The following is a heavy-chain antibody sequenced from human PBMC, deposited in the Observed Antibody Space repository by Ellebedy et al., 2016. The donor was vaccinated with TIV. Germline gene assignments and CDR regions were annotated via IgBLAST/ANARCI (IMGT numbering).Heavy chain of an antibody. D-gene: IGHD3-10*01. Sequence: SETLSLTCTVSGGSVSSGSHYWNWIRQPPGKGLEWIGYSYYIGTTNHNPSLKSRVTISEDASKNQFSLRLTSVTAADTAVYYCAGGSYTPYGMDVWGRGTTVIVSS. CDR1: GGSVSSGSHY. V-gene: IGHV4-61*01. J-gene: IGHJ6*02. CDR3: AGGSYTPYGMDV. CDR2: SYYIGTT.